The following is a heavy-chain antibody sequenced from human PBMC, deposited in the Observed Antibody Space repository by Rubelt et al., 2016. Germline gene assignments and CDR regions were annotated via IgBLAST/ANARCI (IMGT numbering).Heavy chain of an antibody. J-gene: IGHJ3*02. CDR2: ISAYNGNT. CDR3: ARRDGYNWDDAFDI. CDR1: GYTFTSYG. Sequence: QVQLVQSGAEVKKPGASVKVSCKASGYTFTSYGISWVRQAPGQGLEWMGWISAYNGNTNYAQKLKGRDTMTTDTSTSKAEMELRSLRSDDTAVYYCARRDGYNWDDAFDIWGQGTMVNVSS. V-gene: IGHV1-18*01. D-gene: IGHD5-24*01.